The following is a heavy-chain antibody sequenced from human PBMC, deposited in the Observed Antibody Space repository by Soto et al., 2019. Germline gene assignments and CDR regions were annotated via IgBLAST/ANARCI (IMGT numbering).Heavy chain of an antibody. CDR2: SSGTGINA. CDR1: GFTLSSFA. CDR3: ANVRG. Sequence: EVQLLESGGGLVQPGGSLSLSCAGSGFTLSSFAMNWVRQAPGKGLEWVSASSGTGINAYYADSVRGRFTVSRDNSKNTVFFQMNSLGVEDTAVYYCANVRGWGQGTLVTVSS. V-gene: IGHV3-23*01. J-gene: IGHJ4*02. D-gene: IGHD3-3*01.